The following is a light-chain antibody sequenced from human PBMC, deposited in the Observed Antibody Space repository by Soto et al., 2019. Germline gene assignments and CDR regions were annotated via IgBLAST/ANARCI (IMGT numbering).Light chain of an antibody. CDR3: SSLLPSEILL. CDR2: DVT. V-gene: IGLV2-11*01. CDR1: SYNF. Sequence: QSALTQPRSVSGSLGHSVTMSCSGTSYNFVSWYQHPPGKAPRLIIYDVTKRPSGVPDRFSASKSGSVASLTISGLQADDEADYYCSSLLPSEILLFGGGTQLTVL. J-gene: IGLJ2*01.